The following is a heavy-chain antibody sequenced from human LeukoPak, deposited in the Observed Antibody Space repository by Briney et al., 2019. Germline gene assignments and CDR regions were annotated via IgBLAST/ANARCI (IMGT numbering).Heavy chain of an antibody. V-gene: IGHV3-15*01. CDR2: IKSNTDGGTT. CDR1: GFTFSNAW. Sequence: PGGSLRLSCAASGFTFSNAWMSWVRQAPGKGLEWVGRIKSNTDGGTTDYAAPVKGRFTISRDDSKNTLYLQMNSLKTEDTAVYYCTTVTTLEPFDYWGQGTLVTVSS. J-gene: IGHJ4*02. D-gene: IGHD1-1*01. CDR3: TTVTTLEPFDY.